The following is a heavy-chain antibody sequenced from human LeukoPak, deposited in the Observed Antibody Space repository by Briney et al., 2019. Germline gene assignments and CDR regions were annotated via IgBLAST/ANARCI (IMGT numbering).Heavy chain of an antibody. CDR2: ISASGGTT. D-gene: IGHD3-3*01. J-gene: IGHJ4*02. Sequence: GGSLRLSCAASGFSFSSYAMSWVRQALGKGLEWVSAISASGGTTYYADSVKGRFTISRDNSKSTLYLQMSSLRAEDTAIYYCAKTAYYDFWSGSRYFDYWGQGTLVTVSS. CDR3: AKTAYYDFWSGSRYFDY. V-gene: IGHV3-23*01. CDR1: GFSFSSYA.